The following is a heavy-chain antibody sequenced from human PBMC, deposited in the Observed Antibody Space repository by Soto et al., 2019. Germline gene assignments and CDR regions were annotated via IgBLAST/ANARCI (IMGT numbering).Heavy chain of an antibody. V-gene: IGHV3-9*01. J-gene: IGHJ3*02. CDR1: GFSFKDYA. CDR3: AKLEGAFDI. CDR2: ISWNSGNI. Sequence: EVQLVESGGGLVQPGRSLRLSCATSGFSFKDYAMHWVRQAPGKGLEWVSGISWNSGNIGYADSVKGRFTISRDNAKNSLYLQMNRLRTEDTALYYCAKLEGAFDIWGQGTMVTVS.